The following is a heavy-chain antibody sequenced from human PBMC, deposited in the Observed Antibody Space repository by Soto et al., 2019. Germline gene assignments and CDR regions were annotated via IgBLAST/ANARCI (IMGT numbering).Heavy chain of an antibody. J-gene: IGHJ6*01. CDR2: IISIFGTA. CDR3: ARGITMVRRLYPGLYSYYYGMDV. CDR1: GCPFSSYA. V-gene: IGHV1-69*13. D-gene: IGHD3-10*01. Sequence: SGKVCGKSSGCPFSSYAISWVRQAPRQGLEWTGGIISIFGTANYAQKFQGRVTITAYESTSTAYMELSSLRSEETAVYYCARGITMVRRLYPGLYSYYYGMDVWGHGTTVTVSS.